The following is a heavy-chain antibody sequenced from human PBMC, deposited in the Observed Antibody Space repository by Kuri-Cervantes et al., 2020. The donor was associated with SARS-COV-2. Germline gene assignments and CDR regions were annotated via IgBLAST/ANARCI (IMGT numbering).Heavy chain of an antibody. CDR2: IYYSVST. CDR1: GGSISSYY. J-gene: IGHJ5*02. V-gene: IGHV4-39*01. D-gene: IGHD3-10*01. Sequence: SETLSLTCTVAGGSISSYYWGWNRQPAGKRLGWIGSIYYSVSTYYNPSLKSRVTISVDKSKNQFSLKLSSVTAADTAVYYCARHLLDYYGSGIDPWGQGTLVTVSS. CDR3: ARHLLDYYGSGIDP.